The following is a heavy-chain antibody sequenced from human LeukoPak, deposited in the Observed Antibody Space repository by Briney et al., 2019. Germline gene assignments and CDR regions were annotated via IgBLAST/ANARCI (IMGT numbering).Heavy chain of an antibody. CDR2: INWNGDST. D-gene: IGHD3-3*01. J-gene: IGHJ4*02. Sequence: PGGSLRLSCAASGFEFGDHGMSWVRQRPGKGLEGVAGINWNGDSTGYGDSVRGRFNISRDNAQNSLYLQMNSLRDDDTALYYCAGGDRNGWYFYYWGQGTLVTVSS. V-gene: IGHV3-20*04. CDR3: AGGDRNGWYFYY. CDR1: GFEFGDHG.